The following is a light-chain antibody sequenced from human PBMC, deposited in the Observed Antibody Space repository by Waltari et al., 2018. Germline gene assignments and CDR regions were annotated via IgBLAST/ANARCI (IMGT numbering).Light chain of an antibody. CDR2: DAS. V-gene: IGKV1-33*01. Sequence: DIQMTQSPSSLSASVGDRVTITCQASQDIGKALNWYQQKPGKSPKFLIYDASNLDPGVPSRSSGSGAGTEFTFTINSLQPEDFAAYFCQQYDTVPLTFGGVTKVEI. CDR1: QDIGKA. J-gene: IGKJ4*02. CDR3: QQYDTVPLT.